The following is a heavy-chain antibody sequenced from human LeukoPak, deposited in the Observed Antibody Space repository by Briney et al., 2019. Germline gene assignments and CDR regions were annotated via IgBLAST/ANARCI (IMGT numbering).Heavy chain of an antibody. CDR3: ARGTYYYGSGSYYPDAFDI. D-gene: IGHD3-10*01. CDR1: GGTFSSYA. CDR2: IIPIFGTA. Sequence: VASVKVSCKASGGTFSSYAISWVRQAPGQGLERMGGIIPIFGTANYAQKFQGRVTITTDESTSTAYMELSSLRSEDTAVYYCARGTYYYGSGSYYPDAFDIWGQGTMVTVSS. J-gene: IGHJ3*02. V-gene: IGHV1-69*05.